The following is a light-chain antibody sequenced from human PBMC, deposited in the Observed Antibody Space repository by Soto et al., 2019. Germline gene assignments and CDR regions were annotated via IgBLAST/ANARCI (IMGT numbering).Light chain of an antibody. CDR2: GNS. CDR3: QSYDSSLSGPYVV. Sequence: QSVRSQPPSVSGAPGQRVTMSCTGSSSNTGAGYDVHWYQQLPGTAPKLLIYGNSNRPSGVPDRFSGSKSGTSASLAITGLQAEDEADYYCQSYDSSLSGPYVVFGGGTKLTVL. CDR1: SSNTGAGYD. J-gene: IGLJ2*01. V-gene: IGLV1-40*01.